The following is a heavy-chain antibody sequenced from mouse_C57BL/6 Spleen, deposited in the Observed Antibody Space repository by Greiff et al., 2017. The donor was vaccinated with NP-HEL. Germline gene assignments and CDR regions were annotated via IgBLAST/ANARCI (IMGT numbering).Heavy chain of an antibody. V-gene: IGHV1-22*01. D-gene: IGHD1-1*01. CDR2: INPNNGGT. Sequence: VQLQQSGPELVKPGASVKMSCKASGYTFTDYNMHWVKQSHGKSLEWIGYINPNNGGTSYNQKFKGKATLTVNKSSSTAYMELRSLTSEDSAVYYCARGDGSSYVWFAYWGQGTLVTVSA. CDR3: ARGDGSSYVWFAY. J-gene: IGHJ3*01. CDR1: GYTFTDYN.